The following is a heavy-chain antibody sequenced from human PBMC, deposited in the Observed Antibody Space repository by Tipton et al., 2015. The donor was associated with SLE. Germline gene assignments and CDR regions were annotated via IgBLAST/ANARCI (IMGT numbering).Heavy chain of an antibody. CDR2: INHSGST. CDR1: GGSFSSNY. J-gene: IGHJ6*03. Sequence: LRLSCAVYGGSFSSNYWSWIRQPPGKGLEWIGEINHSGSTNYNPSLKSRLTISVDTSKNQFSLKLRSVTAADTAVYYCARQYYDFWSAYYYMDVWGKGTTVTVSS. CDR3: ARQYYDFWSAYYYMDV. D-gene: IGHD3-3*01. V-gene: IGHV4-34*01.